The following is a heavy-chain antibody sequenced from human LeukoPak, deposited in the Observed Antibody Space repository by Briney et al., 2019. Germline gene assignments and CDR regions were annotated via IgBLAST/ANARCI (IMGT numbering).Heavy chain of an antibody. CDR3: ARVRSSGEPHLDF. CDR1: GGPISSYY. J-gene: IGHJ4*02. Sequence: SETLSLTCTVSGGPISSYYWRWIRQSPGKGLEGIGYIYYSGSTNYNPTLKTRVTISVDTSKNQFSLKLSSVTAADTAVYYCARVRSSGEPHLDFWGQGTLVTVS. D-gene: IGHD3-10*01. V-gene: IGHV4-59*13. CDR2: IYYSGST.